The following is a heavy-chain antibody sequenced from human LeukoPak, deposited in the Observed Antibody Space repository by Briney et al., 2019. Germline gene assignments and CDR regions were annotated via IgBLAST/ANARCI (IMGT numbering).Heavy chain of an antibody. J-gene: IGHJ4*02. V-gene: IGHV1-2*02. CDR2: INPNSGGT. CDR3: ARGSRGYSYGYGLHYFDY. Sequence: GASVNVSCKASVYTFTGYYMHGVGQAPGRGLEWVGWINPNSGGTNYAQKFQGRVTMTRDTSISTAYMALSRPRSDDTAVYYCARGSRGYSYGYGLHYFDYWGQGTLVTVSS. D-gene: IGHD5-18*01. CDR1: VYTFTGYY.